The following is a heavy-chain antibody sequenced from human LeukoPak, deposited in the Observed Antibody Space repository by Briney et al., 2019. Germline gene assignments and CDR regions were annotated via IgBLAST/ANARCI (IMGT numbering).Heavy chain of an antibody. D-gene: IGHD3-9*01. CDR1: GYTFTSYD. J-gene: IGHJ3*02. CDR3: ARGLDPMDAFDI. CDR2: MNPNSGNT. Sequence: ASVKVSCKASGYTFTSYDINWVRQATGQGLEWMGWMNPNSGNTGYAQKFQGRVTITRSTSISTAYMELSSLRSEDTAVYYCARGLDPMDAFDIWGQGTMVTVSS. V-gene: IGHV1-8*03.